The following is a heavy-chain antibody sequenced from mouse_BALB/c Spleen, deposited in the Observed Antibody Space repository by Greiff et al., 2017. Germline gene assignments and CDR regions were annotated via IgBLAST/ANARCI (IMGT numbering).Heavy chain of an antibody. CDR2: INPSNGGT. V-gene: IGHV1S81*02. Sequence: QVQLQQSGAELVKPGASVKLSCKASGYTFTSYYMYWVKQRPGQGLEWIGEINPSNGGTNFNEKFKSKATLTVDKSSSTAYMQLSSLTSEDSAVYYCSLYYDGSRKRDFDYWGQGTTLTVSS. CDR1: GYTFTSYY. J-gene: IGHJ2*01. D-gene: IGHD1-1*01. CDR3: SLYYDGSRKRDFDY.